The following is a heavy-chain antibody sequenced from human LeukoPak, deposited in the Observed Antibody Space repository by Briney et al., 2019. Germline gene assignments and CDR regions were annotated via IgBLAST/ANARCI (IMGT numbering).Heavy chain of an antibody. CDR3: AKAPVTSCRGAFCYPFDY. Sequence: GGSLTLSCTASGRSLNNYAMSWVRQAPGKGLEWVSSFSSSDDGKWYAESVRGRFTISRDTSKNTVYLQMNSLRVEDAGVYYCAKAPVTSCRGAFCYPFDYWGHGTLVTVSS. J-gene: IGHJ4*01. CDR1: GRSLNNYA. CDR2: FSSSDDGK. V-gene: IGHV3-23*01. D-gene: IGHD2-21*01.